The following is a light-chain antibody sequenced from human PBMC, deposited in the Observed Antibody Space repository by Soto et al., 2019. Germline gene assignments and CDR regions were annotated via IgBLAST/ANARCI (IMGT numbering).Light chain of an antibody. CDR2: GAS. Sequence: EIEMTQSPATLTLSPGERATLSCRASQSVGTNLAWYQQKPGQAPRLLIFGASTRATGVPARISGSGSGTDFTLTISSLQSEDFAMYYCQQYKNWPETFGQGTKV. J-gene: IGKJ1*01. CDR3: QQYKNWPET. CDR1: QSVGTN. V-gene: IGKV3-15*01.